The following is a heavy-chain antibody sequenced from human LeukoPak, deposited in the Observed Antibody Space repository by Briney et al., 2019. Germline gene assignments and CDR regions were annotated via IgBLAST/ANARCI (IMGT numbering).Heavy chain of an antibody. Sequence: PSQTLSLTCTVSGGSISSGSYYWSWIRQPAGKGLEWIGRIYTSGSTNYNPSLKSRVTISVDTSKNQFSLKLSSVTAADTAVYYCARDSWRYCSSTSCENVWGQGTLVTVSS. V-gene: IGHV4-61*02. J-gene: IGHJ4*02. CDR1: GGSISSGSYY. CDR2: IYTSGST. D-gene: IGHD2-2*01. CDR3: ARDSWRYCSSTSCENV.